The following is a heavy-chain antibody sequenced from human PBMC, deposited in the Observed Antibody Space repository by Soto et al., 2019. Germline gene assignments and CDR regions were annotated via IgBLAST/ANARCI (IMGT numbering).Heavy chain of an antibody. Sequence: PGESLKISCKGSGYSFTSYWIGWVRQMPGKGLEWMGIIYPGDSDTRYSPSFQGQVTISADKSISTAYLQWSSLKASDTAMYYCARRTVGYCSGGSCHSEDYYYYMDVWGKGTTVTVSS. V-gene: IGHV5-51*01. CDR2: IYPGDSDT. CDR3: ARRTVGYCSGGSCHSEDYYYYMDV. D-gene: IGHD2-15*01. CDR1: GYSFTSYW. J-gene: IGHJ6*03.